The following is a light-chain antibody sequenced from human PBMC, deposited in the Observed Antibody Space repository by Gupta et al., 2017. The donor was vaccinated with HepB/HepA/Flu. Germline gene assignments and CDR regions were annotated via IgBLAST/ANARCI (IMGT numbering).Light chain of an antibody. CDR1: QSVRSSY. V-gene: IGKV3-20*01. CDR3: QQYGSSLYT. CDR2: GAS. Sequence: EIVFTLSPGTLSLSPGERATLSCRASQSVRSSYLAWYQQKPGQAPRLLIYGASSRATGIPDRFSGSGSGTDFTLTISRLEPEDFAVYYCQQYGSSLYTFGQGTKLEIK. J-gene: IGKJ2*01.